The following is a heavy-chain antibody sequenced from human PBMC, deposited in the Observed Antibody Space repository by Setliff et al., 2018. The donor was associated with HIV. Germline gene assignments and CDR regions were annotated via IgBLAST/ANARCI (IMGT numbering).Heavy chain of an antibody. CDR3: ARGGPARVALLYWFDP. V-gene: IGHV1-18*01. D-gene: IGHD2-21*01. J-gene: IGHJ5*02. CDR1: GYNFVGYG. Sequence: GASVKVSCKASGYNFVGYGINWLRQAPGQGLEWMGWINTYSGNTKYGQKFQGSVTMTTDTSTSTVYMELRNLRSDDTAVYFCARGGPARVALLYWFDPWGQGTLVTVSS. CDR2: INTYSGNT.